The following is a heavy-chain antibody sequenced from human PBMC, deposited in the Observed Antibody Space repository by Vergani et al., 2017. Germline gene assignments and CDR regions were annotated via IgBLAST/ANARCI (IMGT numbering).Heavy chain of an antibody. CDR1: GFTFSDYY. J-gene: IGHJ6*03. D-gene: IGHD3-3*01. V-gene: IGHV3-11*06. Sequence: QVQLVESGGGLVKPGGSLRFSCAASGFTFSDYYMSWIRQAPGKGLEWVSQISSSSSSTNYADSVKGRFTISRDNAKNSLYLQMNSLRDEDTAVYYCARNYYDFWSGYYANYYYYYYMDVWGKGTTVTVSS. CDR3: ARNYYDFWSGYYANYYYYYYMDV. CDR2: ISSSSSST.